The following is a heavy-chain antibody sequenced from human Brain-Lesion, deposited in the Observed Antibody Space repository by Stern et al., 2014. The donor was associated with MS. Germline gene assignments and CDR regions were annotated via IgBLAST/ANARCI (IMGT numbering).Heavy chain of an antibody. CDR1: GYIFTGYY. CDR3: ARDQRGITIFGVVTDYYYLGMDV. CDR2: IHHNTGGK. J-gene: IGHJ6*02. Sequence: QMQLVQSGAEVKKPGASVKVSXKXSGYIFTGYYIHWVRQAPGQGLEWMAWIHHNTGGKKNAKKFQGRVTMSRDTSISTAYVELSSLTSDDTAVYYCARDQRGITIFGVVTDYYYLGMDVWGQGTTVTVSS. D-gene: IGHD3-3*01. V-gene: IGHV1-2*02.